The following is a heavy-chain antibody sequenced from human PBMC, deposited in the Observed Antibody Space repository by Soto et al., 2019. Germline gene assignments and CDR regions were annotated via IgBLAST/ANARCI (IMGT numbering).Heavy chain of an antibody. Sequence: QLQLQESGPGLVKPSETLSLTCTVSGGSISSSSYFWGWIRQPPGKGLEWIGSVYYSASTYYNPSLKSRVIISVDTSKNQFSLKLNSVTAADTAVYYCASTGRYDVLTGFYGGIDYWGQGTLVTVSS. J-gene: IGHJ4*02. CDR3: ASTGRYDVLTGFYGGIDY. V-gene: IGHV4-39*01. CDR1: GGSISSSSYF. D-gene: IGHD3-9*01. CDR2: VYYSAST.